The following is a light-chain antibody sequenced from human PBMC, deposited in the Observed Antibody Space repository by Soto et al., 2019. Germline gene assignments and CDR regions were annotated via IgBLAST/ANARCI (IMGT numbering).Light chain of an antibody. V-gene: IGKV3-20*01. J-gene: IGKJ2*01. CDR3: QQYGSSPVT. CDR2: GAS. Sequence: EIVLTQSPGTLSLSPGERATLSCRASQSVSSSYLAWYQQKPGQAPGLLIYGASSRATGIPDRFSGSGSGTDFTLTISRLEPEDFAVYYCQQYGSSPVTFGQGTKLEIK. CDR1: QSVSSSY.